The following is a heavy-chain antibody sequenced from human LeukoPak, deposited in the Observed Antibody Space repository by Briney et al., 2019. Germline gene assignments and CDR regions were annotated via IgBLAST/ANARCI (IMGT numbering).Heavy chain of an antibody. V-gene: IGHV4-30-2*01. Sequence: SQTLSLTCAVSGGSISSGGYSWSWIRQPPGKGLGWIGYIYHSGSIYYNPSLKSRVTISVDRSKNQFSLKLSSVTAADTAVYYCARAGGDYTDWFDPWGQGTLVTVSS. CDR1: GGSISSGGYS. CDR2: IYHSGSI. J-gene: IGHJ5*02. CDR3: ARAGGDYTDWFDP. D-gene: IGHD4-17*01.